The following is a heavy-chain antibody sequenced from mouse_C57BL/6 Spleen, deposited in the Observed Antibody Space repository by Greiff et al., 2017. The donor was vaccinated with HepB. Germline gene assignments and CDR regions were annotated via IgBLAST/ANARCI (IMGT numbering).Heavy chain of an antibody. CDR3: ARYDYVYAMDY. J-gene: IGHJ4*01. D-gene: IGHD2-4*01. V-gene: IGHV1-81*01. CDR2: IYPRSGNT. Sequence: VMLVESGAELARPGASVKLSCKASGYTFTSYGISWVKQRTGQGLEWIGEIYPRSGNTYYNEKFKGKATLTADKSSSTAYMELRSLTSEDSAVYFCARYDYVYAMDYWGQGTSVTVSS. CDR1: GYTFTSYG.